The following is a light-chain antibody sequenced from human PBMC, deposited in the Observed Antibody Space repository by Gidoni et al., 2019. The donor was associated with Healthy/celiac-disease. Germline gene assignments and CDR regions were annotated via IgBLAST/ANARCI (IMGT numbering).Light chain of an antibody. CDR1: SLRSYY. V-gene: IGLV3-19*01. CDR3: NSRDSSGNHPYVV. Sequence: SSELTPDPAVSVALGQTVRITCKGDSLRSYYESWYQQKPGQAHVLVIYGKNNRPSWIPDRISGSSSGNTASLTITVAQAEDAADYYCNSRDSSGNHPYVVFGGGTKLTVL. J-gene: IGLJ2*01. CDR2: GKN.